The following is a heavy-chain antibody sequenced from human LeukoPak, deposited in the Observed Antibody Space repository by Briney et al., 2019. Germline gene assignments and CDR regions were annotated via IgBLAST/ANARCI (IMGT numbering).Heavy chain of an antibody. CDR3: AQDRAWIEFYF. Sequence: PGGSLRLSCAASGFTFSSYAMSWVRQAPGKGLEWVSAISGSGGSTYYADSVKGRFTISRDNSKNTMYLQMNSLRAEDTAVYYCAQDRAWIEFYFWGQGTLVTVSS. V-gene: IGHV3-23*01. J-gene: IGHJ4*02. CDR2: ISGSGGST. CDR1: GFTFSSYA. D-gene: IGHD5-12*01.